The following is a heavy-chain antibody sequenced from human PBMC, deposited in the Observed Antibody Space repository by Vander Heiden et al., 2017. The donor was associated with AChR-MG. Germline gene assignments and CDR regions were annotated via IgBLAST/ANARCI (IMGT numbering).Heavy chain of an antibody. J-gene: IGHJ4*02. V-gene: IGHV7-4-1*02. CDR1: GSTFTHYA. CDR3: ARADILAYCTSTSCLSY. Sequence: QVHLVPSGSELTNPGASVKVSCKASGSTFTHYALTWVRPAPGQGLEWMGGINTNTGNPTYAQGFTGRFVFSLDTSVSTAYLQISSLKAEDTAVYYCARADILAYCTSTSCLSYRGQGTLVTVSS. D-gene: IGHD2-2*01. CDR2: INTNTGNP.